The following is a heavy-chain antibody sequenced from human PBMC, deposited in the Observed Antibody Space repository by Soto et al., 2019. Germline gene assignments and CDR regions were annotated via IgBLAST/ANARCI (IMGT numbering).Heavy chain of an antibody. V-gene: IGHV3-33*01. Sequence: PGGSLRLSCAASGFTFSSYGMHWVRQAPGKGLEWVAVIWYDGSNKYYADSVKGRFTISRDNSKNTLYLQMNSLRAEDTAVYYCARDEPAASYYGMDVWGQGTTVTVSS. J-gene: IGHJ6*02. CDR1: GFTFSSYG. CDR3: ARDEPAASYYGMDV. D-gene: IGHD2-2*01. CDR2: IWYDGSNK.